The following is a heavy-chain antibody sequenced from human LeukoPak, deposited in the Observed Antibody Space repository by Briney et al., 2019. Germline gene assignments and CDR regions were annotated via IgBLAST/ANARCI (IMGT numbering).Heavy chain of an antibody. D-gene: IGHD6-19*01. CDR3: AKGSAVADPYFDY. Sequence: GGSLRLSCAASGFTFSTYAMSWLRQAPGKGLEWVSTITGSGDSTYYADSVKGRFTISRDNSKNSLYLQMNSLRAEDTAVYYCAKGSAVADPYFDYWGQGTLVTVSS. CDR1: GFTFSTYA. J-gene: IGHJ4*02. V-gene: IGHV3-23*01. CDR2: ITGSGDST.